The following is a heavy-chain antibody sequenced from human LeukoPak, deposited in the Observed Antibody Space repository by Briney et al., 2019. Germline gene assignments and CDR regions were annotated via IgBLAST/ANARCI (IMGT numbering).Heavy chain of an antibody. Sequence: PGGPLRLSCAASGFTFSRCAMGWVRQIPGKGLEWVAGIGGSDGKTYYADPVKGRFNISRDNSKNSLYLQLNSLRSDDTAIYYCVKDANYFDSGSYMVPFDSWGQGTLVTVSS. D-gene: IGHD3-22*01. V-gene: IGHV3-23*01. CDR3: VKDANYFDSGSYMVPFDS. J-gene: IGHJ4*02. CDR1: GFTFSRCA. CDR2: IGGSDGKT.